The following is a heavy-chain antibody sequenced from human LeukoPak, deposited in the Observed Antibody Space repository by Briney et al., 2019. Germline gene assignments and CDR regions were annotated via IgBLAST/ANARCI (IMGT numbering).Heavy chain of an antibody. CDR3: ASPRGDDSGGYYTWYFHH. V-gene: IGHV4-59*01. Sequence: SETLSLTCTVSGGSISSYYWTWIRQPPGKGLVWIGYVYYSGSTSYNPSLEGRVTISLDTSKNQFSLELSSVTAADTAVYFCASPRGDDSGGYYTWYFHHWGQGILVTVSS. J-gene: IGHJ1*01. D-gene: IGHD3-22*01. CDR2: VYYSGST. CDR1: GGSISSYY.